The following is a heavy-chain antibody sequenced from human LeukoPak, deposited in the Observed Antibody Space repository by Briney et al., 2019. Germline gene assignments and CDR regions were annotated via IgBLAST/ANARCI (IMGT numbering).Heavy chain of an antibody. Sequence: ASVKVSCKASGYTFTSYAMHWVRQAPGQRLEWMGWINAGNGNTKYSQKFQGRVTITRDTSASTAYMELSSLRSEDTAVYYCARSTGVLLWFGVLLYWGQGTLVTVSS. CDR1: GYTFTSYA. D-gene: IGHD3-10*01. J-gene: IGHJ4*02. CDR3: ARSTGVLLWFGVLLY. V-gene: IGHV1-3*01. CDR2: INAGNGNT.